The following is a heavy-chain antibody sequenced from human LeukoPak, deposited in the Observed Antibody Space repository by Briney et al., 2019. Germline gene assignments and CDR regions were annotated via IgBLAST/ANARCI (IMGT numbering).Heavy chain of an antibody. J-gene: IGHJ4*02. CDR3: ARGDCSATSCYYFDY. CDR1: GFTFSSYS. CDR2: ISSSSSYI. Sequence: GGSLRLSCAASGFTFSSYSMNWVRQAPGKGLEWVSSISSSSSYIYYADSVKGRFTISRDNAKNSLYLQMNSLRAEDTAVYYCARGDCSATSCYYFDYWGQGTLVTVSS. D-gene: IGHD2-2*01. V-gene: IGHV3-21*01.